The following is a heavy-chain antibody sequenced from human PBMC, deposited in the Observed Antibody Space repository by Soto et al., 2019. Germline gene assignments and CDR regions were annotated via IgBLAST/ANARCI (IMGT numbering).Heavy chain of an antibody. CDR1: GGSISSSSYY. J-gene: IGHJ5*02. V-gene: IGHV4-39*01. D-gene: IGHD2-2*01. CDR3: ARRVRGCSSTSCYEPNWFDP. Sequence: SETLSLTCTVSGGSISSSSYYWGWIRQPPGKGLEWIGSIYYSGSTYYNPSLKSRVTISVDTSKNQFSLKLGSVTAADTAVYYCARRVRGCSSTSCYEPNWFDPWGQGTLVTVSS. CDR2: IYYSGST.